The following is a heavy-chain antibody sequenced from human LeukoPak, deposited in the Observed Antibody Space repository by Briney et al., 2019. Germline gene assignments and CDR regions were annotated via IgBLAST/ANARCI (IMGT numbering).Heavy chain of an antibody. V-gene: IGHV3-74*01. J-gene: IGHJ4*02. D-gene: IGHD3-22*01. CDR1: GFTFSAYW. CDR3: ARYGYDSSGYTRGTDY. Sequence: GGSLRLSCAASGFTFSAYWMHWVRQAPGKGLVWVSRIKYDGSNIIYADSVKGRFTISRDNAKNTLYLQMNSLRTEDTAVYYCARYGYDSSGYTRGTDYWGQGTLVTVSS. CDR2: IKYDGSNI.